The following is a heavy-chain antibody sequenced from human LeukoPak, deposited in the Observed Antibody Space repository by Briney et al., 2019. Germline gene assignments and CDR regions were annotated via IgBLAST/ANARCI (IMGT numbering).Heavy chain of an antibody. CDR3: ARGDPGDNYFDY. J-gene: IGHJ4*02. Sequence: ASVKVSCKASGYTLTGYYMHWVRQAPGQGLEWMGWINPNSGGTNYAQKFQGRVTMTRDTSISTAYMELSRLRSDDTAVYYCARGDPGDNYFDYWGQGTLVTVSS. CDR2: INPNSGGT. V-gene: IGHV1-2*02. CDR1: GYTLTGYY. D-gene: IGHD3-16*01.